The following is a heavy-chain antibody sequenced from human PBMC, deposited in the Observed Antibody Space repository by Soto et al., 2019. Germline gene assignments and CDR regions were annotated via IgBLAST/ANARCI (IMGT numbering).Heavy chain of an antibody. J-gene: IGHJ4*02. CDR3: AREASVLIPAAQPSRFDS. CDR2: ISPYSGYT. Sequence: ASVKVSCKGFGYSFMKYGINWVRQAPGQGLEWVGWISPYSGYTHSAQKFHGRLTLTTDTAASTAYMELRILRSADTALYYCAREASVLIPAAQPSRFDSWGQGTMVTVSS. D-gene: IGHD2-2*01. V-gene: IGHV1-18*01. CDR1: GYSFMKYG.